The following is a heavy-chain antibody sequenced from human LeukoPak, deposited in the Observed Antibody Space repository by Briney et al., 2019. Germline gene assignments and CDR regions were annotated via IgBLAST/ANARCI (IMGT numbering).Heavy chain of an antibody. V-gene: IGHV4-39*07. Sequence: SETLSLTCTVSGGSISSSSYYWGWIRQPPGKGLEWIGSIYYSGSTYYNPSLKSRVTISVDTSKNQFSLKLSSVTAADTAVYYCARGYLFREGYYFDYWGQGTLVTVSS. CDR2: IYYSGST. D-gene: IGHD2/OR15-2a*01. CDR3: ARGYLFREGYYFDY. CDR1: GGSISSSSYY. J-gene: IGHJ4*02.